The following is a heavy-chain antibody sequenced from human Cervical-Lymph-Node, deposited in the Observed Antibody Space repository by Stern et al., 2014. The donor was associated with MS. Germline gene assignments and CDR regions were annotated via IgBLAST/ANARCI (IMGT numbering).Heavy chain of an antibody. V-gene: IGHV5-51*01. CDR1: GYTFTSYW. CDR3: ARQRYFDY. Sequence: VQLVQSGPEVKRPGESLKISCQASGYTFTSYWIGWVRQKPGKGLEWIAIIFPGGSDIRYSPSFQGQVTISADKSSSTAYLQWNNLKASDTAIYYCARQRYFDYWGQGTLVTVSS. J-gene: IGHJ4*02. CDR2: IFPGGSDI.